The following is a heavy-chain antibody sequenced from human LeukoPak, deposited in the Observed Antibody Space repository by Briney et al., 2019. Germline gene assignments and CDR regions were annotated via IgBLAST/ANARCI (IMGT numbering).Heavy chain of an antibody. CDR2: ISKTGRGI. D-gene: IGHD1-26*01. V-gene: IGHV3-11*04. CDR3: AKSAVRWELESFDY. CDR1: GFNFSDYF. J-gene: IGHJ4*02. Sequence: NSGGSLRLSCAASGFNFSDYFMSWIRQAPGKGLQWLAYISKTGRGIEYAESVRGRFTISRDNAKNSVFLQVDSLRAEDTAVYYCAKSAVRWELESFDYWGQGTLVTVSS.